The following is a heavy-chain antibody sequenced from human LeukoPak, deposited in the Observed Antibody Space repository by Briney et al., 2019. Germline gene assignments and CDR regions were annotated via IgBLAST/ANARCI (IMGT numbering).Heavy chain of an antibody. Sequence: SETLSLTCTVSGDSINNYYWSWIRQPPGKGLEWIGYTSYSGVTDYSPSLKSRVTISVDRSKSQFSLTLASVTAADTAVYYCARLMDYGDYYFDYWGQGTLVTVSS. J-gene: IGHJ4*02. CDR1: GDSINNYY. D-gene: IGHD4-17*01. CDR3: ARLMDYGDYYFDY. V-gene: IGHV4-59*08. CDR2: TSYSGVT.